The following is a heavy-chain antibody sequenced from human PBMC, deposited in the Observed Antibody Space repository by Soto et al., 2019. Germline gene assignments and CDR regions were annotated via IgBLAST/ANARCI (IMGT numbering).Heavy chain of an antibody. V-gene: IGHV4-39*01. CDR1: GGSISSSSYY. CDR3: ARQAKGDFWSGYYIRRDAFDI. CDR2: VYYSGST. D-gene: IGHD3-3*01. J-gene: IGHJ3*02. Sequence: PSETLSLTCTVSGGSISSSSYYWGWIRQPPGKGLEWIGSVYYSGSTYYNPSLKSRVTISVDTSKNQFSLKLSSLTAADTAVYYCARQAKGDFWSGYYIRRDAFDIWGQGTMVT.